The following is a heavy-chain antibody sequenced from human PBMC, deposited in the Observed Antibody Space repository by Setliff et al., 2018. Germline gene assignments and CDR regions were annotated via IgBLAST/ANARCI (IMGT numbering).Heavy chain of an antibody. D-gene: IGHD2-2*01. CDR3: SRLVRYCTTTSCQGASGAEF. V-gene: IGHV1-18*01. J-gene: IGHJ4*02. CDR2: IRAYSGNT. Sequence: GASVKVSCKASGYTFNNYGITWVRQAPGQGLEWMGWIRAYSGNTKYAQKFQGRVTMTTDTSTSTAYLELRSLTSDDTAVYYCSRLVRYCTTTSCQGASGAEFWGQGTLVTVSS. CDR1: GYTFNNYG.